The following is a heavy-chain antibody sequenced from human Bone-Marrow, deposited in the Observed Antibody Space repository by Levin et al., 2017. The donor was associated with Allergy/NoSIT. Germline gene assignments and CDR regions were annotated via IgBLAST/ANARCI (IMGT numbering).Heavy chain of an antibody. V-gene: IGHV1-69*13. CDR1: GGTFSSYA. D-gene: IGHD7-27*01. Sequence: ASVKVSCKASGGTFSSYAISWVRQAPGQGLEWMGGIIPMFGTTNYPQKFQGRITVTADESTSTAYMELSSLKSEDTAVYYCARAPTGWRTQGIHTSHFDDWGQGTLVTVSS. CDR2: IIPMFGTT. J-gene: IGHJ4*02. CDR3: ARAPTGWRTQGIHTSHFDD.